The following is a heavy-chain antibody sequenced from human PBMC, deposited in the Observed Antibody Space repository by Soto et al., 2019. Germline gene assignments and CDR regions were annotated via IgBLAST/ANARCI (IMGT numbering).Heavy chain of an antibody. CDR1: GFTFSSYE. D-gene: IGHD5-12*01. V-gene: IGHV3-48*03. Sequence: GGSLRLSCAASGFTFSSYEMNWVRQAPGKGLEWVSYISSSGSTIYYADSVKGRFTISRDNAKNSLYLQMNSLRAEDTAVYYCASLLGGYSGFKAGDGMDVWGQGTTVTVSS. CDR2: ISSSGSTI. J-gene: IGHJ6*02. CDR3: ASLLGGYSGFKAGDGMDV.